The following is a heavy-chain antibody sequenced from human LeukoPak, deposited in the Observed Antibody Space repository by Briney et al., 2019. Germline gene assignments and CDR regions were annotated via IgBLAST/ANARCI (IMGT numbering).Heavy chain of an antibody. CDR3: AKDSRDNGFSFLDV. J-gene: IGHJ6*04. V-gene: IGHV3-23*01. Sequence: PGGSLRLSCTASGFTFSSHAMTWVRQAPGKGLEWVSIISGTGHTTYYADPVKGRFTISRYNSENTLYLQMNSLRAEDTAVYYCAKDSRDNGFSFLDVWGKGTTVTVSS. D-gene: IGHD3-16*02. CDR2: ISGTGHTT. CDR1: GFTFSSHA.